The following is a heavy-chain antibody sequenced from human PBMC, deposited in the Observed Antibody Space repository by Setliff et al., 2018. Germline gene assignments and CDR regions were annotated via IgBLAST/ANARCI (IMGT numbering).Heavy chain of an antibody. V-gene: IGHV1-2*02. J-gene: IGHJ4*02. D-gene: IGHD3-16*02. Sequence: ASVKVSCKTSGYSFISYYMYWVRQAPGQGLEWMGWINPYTGDTDYAPKFQGRVTVTRDTSVTTAYMDLTRLTSDDTAVYYCARGGSIYDHVRGSYRFVDSWGQGTLVTVSS. CDR1: GYSFISYY. CDR3: ARGGSIYDHVRGSYRFVDS. CDR2: INPYTGDT.